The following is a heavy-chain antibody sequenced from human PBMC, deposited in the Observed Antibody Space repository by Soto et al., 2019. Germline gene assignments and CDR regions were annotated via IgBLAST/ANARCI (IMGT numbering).Heavy chain of an antibody. CDR3: ARYQWNPGAFDP. CDR2: VNHRGSS. D-gene: IGHD1-20*01. Sequence: QVQLQQWGAGLLKPSETLSLTCAVYGGSLCDYYWNWLRQPPGKGLEWIGEVNHRGSSSYNPSLKSRVDISVDTAMTQFSLKLRSVTAADTAVYYCARYQWNPGAFDPWGPGTQVIVSS. J-gene: IGHJ5*02. CDR1: GGSLCDYY. V-gene: IGHV4-34*01.